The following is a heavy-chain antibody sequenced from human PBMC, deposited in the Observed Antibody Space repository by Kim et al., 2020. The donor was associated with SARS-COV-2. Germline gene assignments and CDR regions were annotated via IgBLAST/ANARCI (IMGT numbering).Heavy chain of an antibody. CDR3: ARNPYSSSWYASKLSHQGSYWYFDL. V-gene: IGHV1-69*13. Sequence: SVKVSCKASGGTFSSYAISWVRQAPGQGLEWMGGIIPIFGTANYAQKFQGRVTITADESTSTAYMELSSLRSEDTAVYYCARNPYSSSWYASKLSHQGSYWYFDLWGRGTLVTVSS. J-gene: IGHJ2*01. CDR1: GGTFSSYA. CDR2: IIPIFGTA. D-gene: IGHD6-13*01.